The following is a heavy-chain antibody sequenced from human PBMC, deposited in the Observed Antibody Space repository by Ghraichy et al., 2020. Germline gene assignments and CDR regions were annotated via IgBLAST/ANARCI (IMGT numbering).Heavy chain of an antibody. CDR1: GFTFSNYW. CDR2: IKQDGSEK. D-gene: IGHD3-22*01. J-gene: IGHJ4*02. CDR3: ARRFAVVYDYRGYYCLDY. V-gene: IGHV3-7*01. Sequence: GGSLRLSCAVSGFTFSNYWMDWVRQAPGTGLEWVANIKQDGSEKYYLDSVKGRFTISRDNSKNSLYLQMHSLRAEDTAVYYCARRFAVVYDYRGYYCLDYWGQGTLVTVSS.